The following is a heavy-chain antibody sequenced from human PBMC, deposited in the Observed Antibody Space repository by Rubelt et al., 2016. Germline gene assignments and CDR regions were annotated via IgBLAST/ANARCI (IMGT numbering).Heavy chain of an antibody. V-gene: IGHV3-53*04. CDR3: ARSMAVVVES. J-gene: IGHJ4*02. D-gene: IGHD2-15*01. Sequence: EVQLVESGGGLIQPGGSLRLSCAASGFSVSSSYMTWVRQAPGKGLEWVPMIYSSDSTDYADSVKGRFTISRHNSQNTLYLQMTSLRAEDTAVYYCARSMAVVVESWGQGTLVTVSS. CDR1: GFSVSSSY. CDR2: IYSSDST.